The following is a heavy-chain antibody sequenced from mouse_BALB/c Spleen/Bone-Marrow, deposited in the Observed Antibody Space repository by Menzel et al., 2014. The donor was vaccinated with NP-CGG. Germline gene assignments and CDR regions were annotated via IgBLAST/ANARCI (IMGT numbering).Heavy chain of an antibody. CDR3: ARPLYDGYYVAY. J-gene: IGHJ3*01. D-gene: IGHD2-3*01. CDR2: ISNGGGST. Sequence: EVKLMESGGGLVQPGGSLKLSCATSGFTFSDYYMYWVRQTPEKRLEWVAYISNGGGSTYYPDTVKGRFTISRDNAKNPLYLQRSRLKSEDTAMYYCARPLYDGYYVAYWGQGTLVTGSA. CDR1: GFTFSDYY. V-gene: IGHV5-12*02.